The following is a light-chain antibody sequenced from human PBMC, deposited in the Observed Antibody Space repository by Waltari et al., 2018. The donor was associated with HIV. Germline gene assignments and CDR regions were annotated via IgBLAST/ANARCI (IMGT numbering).Light chain of an antibody. Sequence: ISCSGSSSNIGSNYVYWYQQLPGTAPKLLIYRNNQRPSGVPDRFSGSKSGTSASLAISGLRSEDEAEYYCAAWDDSLSGVVFGGGTKLTVL. CDR2: RNN. J-gene: IGLJ2*01. CDR3: AAWDDSLSGVV. CDR1: SSNIGSNY. V-gene: IGLV1-47*01.